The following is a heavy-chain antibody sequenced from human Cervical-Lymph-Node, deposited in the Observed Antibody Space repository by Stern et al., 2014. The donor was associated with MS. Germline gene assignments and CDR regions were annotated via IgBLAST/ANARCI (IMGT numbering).Heavy chain of an antibody. CDR3: ARDRGSHSDY. J-gene: IGHJ4*02. V-gene: IGHV1-2*02. Sequence: VQLVESGAEVKKPGASVKVSCKASGYSFTAYFIHWVRQAPGQGLEWMGWISTDTGGANYAQRFQCRVTMTRDTSISTTYMELSRLRSDDTAVYYCARDRGSHSDYWGQGTLVTVSS. CDR2: ISTDTGGA. D-gene: IGHD1-26*01. CDR1: GYSFTAYF.